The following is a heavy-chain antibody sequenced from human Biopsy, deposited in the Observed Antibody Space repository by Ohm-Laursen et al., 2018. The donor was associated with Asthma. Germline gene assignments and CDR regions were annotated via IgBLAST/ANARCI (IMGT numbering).Heavy chain of an antibody. CDR1: GFSSDGCA. J-gene: IGHJ4*01. V-gene: IGHV3-9*02. CDR2: ISWNSGNI. D-gene: IGHD3-22*01. CDR3: AKSADYYDSTDYLDF. Sequence: SLRLSCAASGFSSDGCAMHWVRLAPGKGLERVSSISWNSGNIDYAVSVKGRFTISRDNAKNSLYLQMQSLRPEDTAFYYCAKSADYYDSTDYLDFWGRGSLVTVSS.